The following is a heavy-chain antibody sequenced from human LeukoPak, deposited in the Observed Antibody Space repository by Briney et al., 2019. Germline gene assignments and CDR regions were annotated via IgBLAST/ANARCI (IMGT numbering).Heavy chain of an antibody. J-gene: IGHJ3*02. Sequence: GESLKISCKGSGYSFTSYWIGWVRQMPGKGLEWMGIIYPGDSDTRYSPSFQGQVTISADKSISTAYLQWSSLKASDTAMYYCASTGGQVTFGGVVSAFDIWGQGTMVTVSS. CDR1: GYSFTSYW. V-gene: IGHV5-51*01. D-gene: IGHD3-16*01. CDR3: ASTGGQVTFGGVVSAFDI. CDR2: IYPGDSDT.